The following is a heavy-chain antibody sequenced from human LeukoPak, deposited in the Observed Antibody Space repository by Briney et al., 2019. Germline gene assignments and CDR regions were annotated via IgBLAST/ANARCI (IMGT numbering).Heavy chain of an antibody. CDR2: MNPNSGDT. CDR1: GYISSSND. V-gene: IGHV1-8*01. D-gene: IGHD3-10*01. CDR3: ARGPFGSGSFLDY. Sequence: ASVKVSCNASGYISSSNDINWVRQAAGQGLEWMGWMNPNSGDTGYTQKFQGRVAMTRSTSITTAYMELSSLRSEDTAVYYCARGPFGSGSFLDYWGQGTLVTVSS. J-gene: IGHJ4*02.